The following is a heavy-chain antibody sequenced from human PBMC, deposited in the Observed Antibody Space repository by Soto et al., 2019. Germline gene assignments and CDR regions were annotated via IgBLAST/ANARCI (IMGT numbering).Heavy chain of an antibody. J-gene: IGHJ6*02. Sequence: QVQLQESGPGLVKPSQTLSLTCTVSGGSISSGGYYWSWIRQHPGKGLEWIGYIYYSGSTYYNPSLKSRVTISVDTSKNQFSLKLSSVTAADTAVYYCARDEHIAAAGTDYYYGMDVWGQGTTVTVSS. CDR2: IYYSGST. D-gene: IGHD6-13*01. CDR3: ARDEHIAAAGTDYYYGMDV. V-gene: IGHV4-31*03. CDR1: GGSISSGGYY.